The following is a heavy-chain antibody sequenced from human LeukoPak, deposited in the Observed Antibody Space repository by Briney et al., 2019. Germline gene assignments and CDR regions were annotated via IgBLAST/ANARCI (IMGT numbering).Heavy chain of an antibody. V-gene: IGHV4-59*01. D-gene: IGHD4-17*01. J-gene: IGHJ6*03. CDR1: GGSISNYY. CDR3: ARGGYGDSYYYYYMDV. CDR2: IYYSGST. Sequence: PSETLSLTCTVSGGSISNYYWSWIRQPPGKGLEWIGYIYYSGSTNYNPSLKSRVTISVDTSKNQFSLKLSSVTAAHTAVYYCARGGYGDSYYYYYMDVWGKGTTVTVSS.